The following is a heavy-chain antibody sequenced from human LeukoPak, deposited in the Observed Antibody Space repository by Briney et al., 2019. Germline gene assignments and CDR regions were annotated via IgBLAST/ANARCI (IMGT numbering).Heavy chain of an antibody. J-gene: IGHJ4*02. CDR3: ARAYYDILTGYGYYFDY. CDR2: IGSSDSTI. D-gene: IGHD3-9*01. Sequence: PGGSLRLSCAASGFTFSDYYMSWIRQAPGKGLEWVSYIGSSDSTIYYADSVKGRFTISRDNAKNSLYLQMNSLRAEDTAVYYCARAYYDILTGYGYYFDYWGQGTLVTVSS. V-gene: IGHV3-11*01. CDR1: GFTFSDYY.